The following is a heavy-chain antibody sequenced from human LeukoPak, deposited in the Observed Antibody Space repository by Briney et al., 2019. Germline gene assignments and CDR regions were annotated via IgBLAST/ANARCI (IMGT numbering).Heavy chain of an antibody. V-gene: IGHV4-38-2*01. CDR3: ARRRVEMATSYFDY. J-gene: IGHJ4*02. Sequence: PSETLSLTCAVSGYSISSGYYWGWIRQPPGKGLEWIGSIYHSGSTYYNPPLKSRVTISVDTSKNQFSLKLSSVTAADTAVYYCARRRVEMATSYFDYWGQGTLVTVSS. CDR2: IYHSGST. D-gene: IGHD5-24*01. CDR1: GYSISSGYY.